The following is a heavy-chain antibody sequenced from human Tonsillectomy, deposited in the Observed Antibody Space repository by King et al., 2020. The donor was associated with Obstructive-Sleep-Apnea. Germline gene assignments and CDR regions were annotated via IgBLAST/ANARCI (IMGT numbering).Heavy chain of an antibody. V-gene: IGHV4-31*03. CDR2: IIYSGSA. J-gene: IGHJ4*02. CDR3: ARAPGGYYIFDY. CDR1: GGSISSGDYY. Sequence: QLQESGPGLVKPSQTLSLTCTVSGGSISSGDYYWTWIRQHPGKGLEWMWYIIYSGSAYYNPSLKSRLSISVDTSKNQFSLKLSSVTAADTAVYYCARAPGGYYIFDYWGQGTLVTVSS. D-gene: IGHD2-15*01.